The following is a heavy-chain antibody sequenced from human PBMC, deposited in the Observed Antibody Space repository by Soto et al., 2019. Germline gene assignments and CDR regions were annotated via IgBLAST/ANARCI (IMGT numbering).Heavy chain of an antibody. D-gene: IGHD6-13*01. CDR3: TRDKQQLVDYYYGMDV. CDR2: IRSKAYGGTT. CDR1: GFTFGVYA. Sequence: PGGSLRLSCTVSGFTFGVYAMSWFRQAPGKGLEWVGFIRSKAYGGTTEYAASVKGRFTISRDDSKSIAYLQMNSLKTEDTAVYYCTRDKQQLVDYYYGMDVWGQGTTVTVSS. V-gene: IGHV3-49*03. J-gene: IGHJ6*02.